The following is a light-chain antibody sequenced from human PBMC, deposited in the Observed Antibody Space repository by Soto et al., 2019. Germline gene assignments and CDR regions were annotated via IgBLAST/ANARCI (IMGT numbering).Light chain of an antibody. CDR3: CSSAGSSFYV. V-gene: IGLV2-23*02. J-gene: IGLJ1*01. CDR2: EVS. CDR1: SSDVGSYNL. Sequence: QSVLTQPASVSGSPGQSITISCTGTSSDVGSYNLVSWYPQHPGKAPKLMIYEVSKRPSGVSNRFSGSKSGNTASLTISGLQAEDEADYYCCSSAGSSFYVFGTGTKVTVL.